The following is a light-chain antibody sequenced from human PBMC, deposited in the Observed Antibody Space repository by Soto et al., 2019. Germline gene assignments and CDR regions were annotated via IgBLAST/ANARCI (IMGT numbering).Light chain of an antibody. CDR3: SSYTSSTTLVV. J-gene: IGLJ2*01. CDR1: SSDIGAYNY. Sequence: QSALTQPPSASGSPGQSVTISCTGSSSDIGAYNYVSWYQQRPGQVPKLMIYEVSNRPSGISNRFSGSKSGNTASLTISGLQADDEADYYCSSYTSSTTLVVFGGGTKLTVL. V-gene: IGLV2-14*01. CDR2: EVS.